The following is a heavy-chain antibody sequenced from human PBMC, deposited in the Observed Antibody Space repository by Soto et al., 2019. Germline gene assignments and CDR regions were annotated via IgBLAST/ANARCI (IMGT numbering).Heavy chain of an antibody. CDR3: ASCLLLWFGDYYYYGMDV. CDR1: GGTFSSYT. Sequence: GASVKVSCKASGGTFSSYTISWVRQAPGQGLEWMGRIIPILGIANYAQKFQGRVTITADKSTSTAYMELSSLRSEDTAVYYCASCLLLWFGDYYYYGMDVWGQGTTVTVSS. J-gene: IGHJ6*02. CDR2: IIPILGIA. V-gene: IGHV1-69*02. D-gene: IGHD3-10*01.